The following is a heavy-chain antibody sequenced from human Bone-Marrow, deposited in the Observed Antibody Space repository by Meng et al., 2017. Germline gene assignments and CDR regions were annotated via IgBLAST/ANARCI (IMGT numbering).Heavy chain of an antibody. CDR3: AREGGPYCGGDCSSSHDAFDI. CDR1: GFTFDDYA. J-gene: IGHJ3*02. V-gene: IGHV3-9*03. CDR2: ISWNSGSI. D-gene: IGHD2-21*02. Sequence: GGSLRLSYAASGFTFDDYAMHWVRQAPGKGLEWVSGISWNSGSIGYADSVKGRFTISRDNAKNSLYLQMNSLRAEDMALYYCAREGGPYCGGDCSSSHDAFDIWGQGTMVTVSS.